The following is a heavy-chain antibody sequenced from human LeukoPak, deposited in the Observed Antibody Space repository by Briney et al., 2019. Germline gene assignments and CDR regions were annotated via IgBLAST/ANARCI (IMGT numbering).Heavy chain of an antibody. CDR1: GYTFTSYD. Sequence: GASVKVSCKASGYTFTSYDINWVRQATGQGLEWMGWMNPNSGNTGYAQKFQGRVTITRNTSISTACMELRSLRSEDTAVYYCARAVGGGPAFDIWGQGTMVTVSS. V-gene: IGHV1-8*03. D-gene: IGHD2-15*01. CDR2: MNPNSGNT. J-gene: IGHJ3*02. CDR3: ARAVGGGPAFDI.